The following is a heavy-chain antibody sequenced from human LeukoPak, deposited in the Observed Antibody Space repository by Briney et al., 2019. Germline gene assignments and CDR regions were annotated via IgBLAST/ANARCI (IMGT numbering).Heavy chain of an antibody. Sequence: GGSLRLSCAASGFTLSGYWMSWVRQAPGKGLEWVANIKQDGSEKYYVDSVKGRFTISRDNAKNSLYLQMNSLRAEDTAVYYCAKPNVAGTSYYGMDVWGQGTTVTASS. D-gene: IGHD6-19*01. CDR3: AKPNVAGTSYYGMDV. CDR2: IKQDGSEK. V-gene: IGHV3-7*03. J-gene: IGHJ6*02. CDR1: GFTLSGYW.